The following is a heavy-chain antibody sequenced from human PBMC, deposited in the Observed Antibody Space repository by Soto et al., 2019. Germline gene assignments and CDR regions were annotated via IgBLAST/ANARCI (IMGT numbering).Heavy chain of an antibody. D-gene: IGHD5-12*01. CDR2: ISGSGVST. Sequence: GGSLRLSCAPSGFTFTNYAMTWVRQGPGKGLEWVSSISGSGVSTYFADSVKGRFTISRDNSKNPMYLHMNSPRAEHTAVYYCAKVFRGYSYYIQSWCQETLVTVSS. V-gene: IGHV3-23*01. CDR3: AKVFRGYSYYIQS. J-gene: IGHJ4*02. CDR1: GFTFTNYA.